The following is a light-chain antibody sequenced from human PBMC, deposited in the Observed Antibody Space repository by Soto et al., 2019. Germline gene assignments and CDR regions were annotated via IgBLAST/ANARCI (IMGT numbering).Light chain of an antibody. J-gene: IGKJ4*01. CDR3: QQSYSTPPLT. V-gene: IGKV1-39*01. CDR2: AAS. CDR1: QSISSY. Sequence: DIQITQSPSSLSASVGDRFTITCRASQSISSYLNWYQQKPGKAPKLLIYAASSLQSGVPSRFSGSGSGTDFTLTISSLQPEDFATYYCQQSYSTPPLTFGGGTKVEIK.